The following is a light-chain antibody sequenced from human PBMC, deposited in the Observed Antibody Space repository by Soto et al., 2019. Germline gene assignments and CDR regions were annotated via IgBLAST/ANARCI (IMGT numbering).Light chain of an antibody. CDR3: QQYNSYSWT. V-gene: IGKV1-5*03. J-gene: IGKJ1*01. Sequence: DIQMTQSPSTVSASVGDRVTIAVRASQSISIWLAWYQQKPGRAPKFLIYKASDLENGVPSRFSGSGSGTEFTLTISSLQPDDFATYYCQQYNSYSWTFGQGTKVDIK. CDR2: KAS. CDR1: QSISIW.